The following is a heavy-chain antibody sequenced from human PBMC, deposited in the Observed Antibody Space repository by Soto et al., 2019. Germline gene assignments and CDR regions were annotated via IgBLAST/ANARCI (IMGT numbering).Heavy chain of an antibody. CDR3: ARDRYSYDSRAYQGVDWYFDL. V-gene: IGHV3-33*01. D-gene: IGHD3-22*01. J-gene: IGHJ2*01. Sequence: LRLSCAASGFIFSNYGMHWVRQAPGKGLEWVAVIWYDGSHESYADSVKGRFTISRDNSKNTLFLQMNSLRAEDTAVYYCARDRYSYDSRAYQGVDWYFDLWGRGTLVTVSS. CDR2: IWYDGSHE. CDR1: GFIFSNYG.